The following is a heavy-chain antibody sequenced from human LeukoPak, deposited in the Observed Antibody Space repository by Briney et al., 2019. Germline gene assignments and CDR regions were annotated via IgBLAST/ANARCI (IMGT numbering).Heavy chain of an antibody. CDR3: ATVTFHYYDSSGYYL. V-gene: IGHV1-46*01. Sequence: ASVKVSCKASGYTFTSYYMHWVRQAPGQGLEWMGIINPSGGSTSYAQKFQGRVTMTEDTSTDTAYMELSSLRSEDTAVYYCATVTFHYYDSSGYYLWGQGTLVTVSS. D-gene: IGHD3-22*01. J-gene: IGHJ5*02. CDR2: INPSGGST. CDR1: GYTFTSYY.